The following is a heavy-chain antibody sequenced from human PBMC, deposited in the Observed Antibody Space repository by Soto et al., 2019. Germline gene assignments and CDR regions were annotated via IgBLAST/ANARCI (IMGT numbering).Heavy chain of an antibody. J-gene: IGHJ4*02. CDR3: ARSHGDYAGY. Sequence: QVQLVQSGAEVKRPGASVRVSCKASGYTFSNYGVTWVRQAPGQGLEWMGWISAYNGNTNIAQKFQGRITMTTDTSTSTAYMELRSLRSDGTAVYYCARSHGDYAGYWGQGTLVTVSS. D-gene: IGHD4-17*01. V-gene: IGHV1-18*01. CDR2: ISAYNGNT. CDR1: GYTFSNYG.